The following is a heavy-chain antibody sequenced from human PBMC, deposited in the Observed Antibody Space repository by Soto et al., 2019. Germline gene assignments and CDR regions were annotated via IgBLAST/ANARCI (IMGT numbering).Heavy chain of an antibody. CDR3: VTDPVPP. J-gene: IGHJ1*01. CDR1: GFRLSDAW. Sequence: EVQVVESGGGLVKPGGSLRLSCAASGFRLSDAWVHWVRQAPGKGLQWVGRIKRDADGGTTEYAAPVKGRFIISRDESKNTLFLHMNSLISDDTGVYSCVTDPVPPWGQGTLVTVSP. CDR2: IKRDADGGTT. V-gene: IGHV3-15*07.